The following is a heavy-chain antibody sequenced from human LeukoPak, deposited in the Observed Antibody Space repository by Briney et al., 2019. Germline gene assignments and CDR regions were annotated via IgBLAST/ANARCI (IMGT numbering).Heavy chain of an antibody. CDR1: GVSFTSYY. CDR3: ARGYMGGFDP. V-gene: IGHV4-59*01. J-gene: IGHJ5*02. Sequence: SETLSLTCTVSGVSFTSYYWSWIRQSPGKGLEWIGYIYHGGNTKYNPSLQSRVTMSVDASKNQFSLKLRFVTAADTALYYCARGYMGGFDPWGQGTQVTVSS. CDR2: IYHGGNT. D-gene: IGHD3-16*01.